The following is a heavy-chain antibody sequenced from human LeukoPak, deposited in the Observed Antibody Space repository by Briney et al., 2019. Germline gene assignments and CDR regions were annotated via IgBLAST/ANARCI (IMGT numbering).Heavy chain of an antibody. D-gene: IGHD2-21*02. V-gene: IGHV3-73*01. CDR3: TSIVVVTATHYYYYMDV. CDR1: GFTFSGSA. Sequence: GGSLRLSCAASGFTFSGSAMHWVRQASGKGLEWVGRIRSKANSYATAYAASVKGGFTISRDDSKTTAYLQMNSLKTEDTAVYYCTSIVVVTATHYYYYMDVWGKGTTVTVSS. J-gene: IGHJ6*03. CDR2: IRSKANSYAT.